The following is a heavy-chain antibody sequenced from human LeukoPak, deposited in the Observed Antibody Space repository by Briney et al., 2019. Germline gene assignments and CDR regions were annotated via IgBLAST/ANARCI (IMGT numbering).Heavy chain of an antibody. D-gene: IGHD2-15*01. CDR3: ARARGSYAFDI. V-gene: IGHV3-11*04. J-gene: IGHJ3*02. Sequence: GGSLRLSCAASGFTFSDYYMGWIRQAPGRGLDWVSYISSSGGTMYYADSVKGRFTISRDNAKNSLYLQVNSLRAEDTAVYYCARARGSYAFDIWGQGTMVTVSS. CDR2: ISSSGGTM. CDR1: GFTFSDYY.